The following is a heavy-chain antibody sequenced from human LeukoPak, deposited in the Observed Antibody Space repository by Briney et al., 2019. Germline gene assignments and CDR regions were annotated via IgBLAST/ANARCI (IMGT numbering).Heavy chain of an antibody. CDR3: AITGVRDFDS. Sequence: GGSLRLSCAASGFTCTSSTMTWVRQAPGKGLEWVSSITGGGGSSTYHADSVKGRFTISRDNSKDTLFLQMNSLRAEDTAVYYCAITGVRDFDSWGQGTLVTVSS. J-gene: IGHJ4*02. CDR1: GFTCTSST. D-gene: IGHD4-11*01. CDR2: ITGGGGSST. V-gene: IGHV3-23*01.